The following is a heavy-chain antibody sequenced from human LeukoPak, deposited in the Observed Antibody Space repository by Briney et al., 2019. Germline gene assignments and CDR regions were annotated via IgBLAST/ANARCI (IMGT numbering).Heavy chain of an antibody. CDR2: IYYSGST. CDR3: ARDRRGAGLDY. J-gene: IGHJ4*02. CDR1: GGSISSSSYY. V-gene: IGHV4-39*07. D-gene: IGHD3-10*01. Sequence: PSETLSLTCTVSGGSISSSSYYWGWIRQPPGKGLEWIGSIYYSGSTYYNPSLKSRVTISVDTSKNQFSLKLSSVTAADTAVYYCARDRRGAGLDYWGQGTLATVSS.